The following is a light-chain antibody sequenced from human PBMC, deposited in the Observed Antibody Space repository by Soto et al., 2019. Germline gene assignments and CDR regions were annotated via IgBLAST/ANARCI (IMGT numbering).Light chain of an antibody. V-gene: IGLV2-11*01. J-gene: IGLJ1*01. CDR2: DVS. CDR1: SSDVGGYNY. CDR3: CSYAGSYV. Sequence: QSALTQPASVSGSPGQSITISCTGTSSDVGGYNYVSWYQQHPGKAPKLVIYDVSKRPSGVPDRFSGSKSGNTASLTISGLQGEDEADYYCCSYAGSYVFGTGTKV.